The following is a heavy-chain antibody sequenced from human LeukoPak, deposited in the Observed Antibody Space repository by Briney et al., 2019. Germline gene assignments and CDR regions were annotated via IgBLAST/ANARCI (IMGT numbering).Heavy chain of an antibody. J-gene: IGHJ4*02. CDR1: GFTFSSYA. CDR3: ARGRYSGSYLVDY. CDR2: ISSSSSTI. Sequence: GGSLRLSCAASGFTFSSYAMNWVRQAPGKGLEWVSYISSSSSTIYYADSVKGRFTISRDNAKNSLYLQMNSLRAEDTAVYYCARGRYSGSYLVDYWGQGTLVTVSS. V-gene: IGHV3-48*01. D-gene: IGHD1-26*01.